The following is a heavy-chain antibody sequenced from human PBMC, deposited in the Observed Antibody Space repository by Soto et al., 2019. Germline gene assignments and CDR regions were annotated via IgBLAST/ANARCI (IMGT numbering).Heavy chain of an antibody. Sequence: GGSLRLSCAASGFTFSTYSMNWVRQAPGKGLEWVSSISGSGNYTHYADFLRGRFTISRDNAKTSLYLLMNSLRAEDTAVYYCAREGINNYNEYYFDSWGQGTVVTVSS. CDR1: GFTFSTYS. CDR2: ISGSGNYT. J-gene: IGHJ4*02. CDR3: AREGINNYNEYYFDS. V-gene: IGHV3-21*01. D-gene: IGHD4-4*01.